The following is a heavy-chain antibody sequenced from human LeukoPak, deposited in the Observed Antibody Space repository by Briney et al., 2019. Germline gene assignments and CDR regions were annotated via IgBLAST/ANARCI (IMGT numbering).Heavy chain of an antibody. D-gene: IGHD3-22*01. CDR2: MRDDGSEE. J-gene: IGHJ4*02. CDR1: GFTFSNAW. V-gene: IGHV3-7*01. Sequence: PGGSLRLSCAASGFTFSNAWMSWVRQAPGKGLEWVANMRDDGSEEFYVNSVKGRFTISRDNTKNSLYLQMDSLRAEDTAVYYCARDLWLGERGLFFFEYWGQGALVTVAS. CDR3: ARDLWLGERGLFFFEY.